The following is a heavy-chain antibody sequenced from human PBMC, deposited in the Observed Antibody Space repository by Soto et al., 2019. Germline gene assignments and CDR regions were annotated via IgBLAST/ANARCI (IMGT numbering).Heavy chain of an antibody. CDR3: ARVWDSGYENGWFDP. D-gene: IGHD5-12*01. J-gene: IGHJ5*02. CDR1: GGSFSGYY. Sequence: PSETLSLTCAVYGGSFSGYYWSWIRQPPGKGLEWIGEINHSGSTNYNPSLKSRVTISVDTSKNQFSLKLSSVTAADTAVYYCARVWDSGYENGWFDPWGQGTLVTVS. V-gene: IGHV4-34*01. CDR2: INHSGST.